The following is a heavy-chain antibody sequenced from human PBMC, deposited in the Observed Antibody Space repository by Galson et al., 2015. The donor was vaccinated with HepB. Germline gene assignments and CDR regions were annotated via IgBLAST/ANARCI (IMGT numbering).Heavy chain of an antibody. V-gene: IGHV3-30-3*01. CDR2: ISYDGSNK. J-gene: IGHJ4*02. CDR3: ARESDIVATEIFDY. CDR1: GFTFSSYA. Sequence: SLRLSCAASGFTFSSYAMHWVRQAPGKGLEWVAVISYDGSNKYYADSVKGRFTISRDNSKNTLYLQMNSLRAEDTAVYYCARESDIVATEIFDYWGQGTLVTVSS. D-gene: IGHD5-12*01.